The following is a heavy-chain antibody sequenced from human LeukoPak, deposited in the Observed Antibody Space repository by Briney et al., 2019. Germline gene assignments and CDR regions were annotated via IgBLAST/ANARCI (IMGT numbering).Heavy chain of an antibody. D-gene: IGHD4-17*01. CDR2: ISSSSSYI. V-gene: IGHV3-21*01. CDR1: GFTFSSYS. CDR3: AKDGYGDYTFDY. Sequence: GGSLRLSCAASGFTFSSYSMNWVRQAPGKGLEWVSSISSSSSYIYYADSVKGRFTISRDNAKNSLYLQMNSLRAEDTAVYYCAKDGYGDYTFDYWGQGTLVTVSS. J-gene: IGHJ4*02.